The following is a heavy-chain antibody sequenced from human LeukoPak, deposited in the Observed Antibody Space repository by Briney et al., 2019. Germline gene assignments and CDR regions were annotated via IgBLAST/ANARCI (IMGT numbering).Heavy chain of an antibody. J-gene: IGHJ4*02. CDR1: GGSISSAGYY. Sequence: SQTLSLTCTVSGGSISSAGYYWSWIRQHPGKGLEWIGNIYYSGNTYYNPSLKSRVTISVDTSKNQFSLKPSSVTAADTAVYYCASQRFLDWLLYEDYWGQGILVTVSS. CDR3: ASQRFLDWLLYEDY. CDR2: IYYSGNT. V-gene: IGHV4-31*03. D-gene: IGHD3/OR15-3a*01.